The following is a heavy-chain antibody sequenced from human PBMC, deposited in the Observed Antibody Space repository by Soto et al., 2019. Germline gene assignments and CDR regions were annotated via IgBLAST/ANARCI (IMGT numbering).Heavy chain of an antibody. J-gene: IGHJ6*02. CDR2: MYNTGST. V-gene: IGHV4-59*01. D-gene: IGHD2-21*02. CDR1: GGSISGYY. CDR3: ARDLWGYCGTDCYPLDV. Sequence: SETLSLTCTVSGGSISGYYWSWIRQPPGKGLEWIGYMYNTGSTVYNPSFKSRVTISVDTSKNQFSLKLNSVTAADTAVYYCARDLWGYCGTDCYPLDVWGQGTTVTIS.